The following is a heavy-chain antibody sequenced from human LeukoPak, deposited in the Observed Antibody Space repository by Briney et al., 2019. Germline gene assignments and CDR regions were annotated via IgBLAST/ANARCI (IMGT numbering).Heavy chain of an antibody. CDR1: GFTFNKAW. J-gene: IGHJ6*03. D-gene: IGHD3-16*01. V-gene: IGHV3-30*18. Sequence: PGRSLRLSCAASGFTFNKAWMNWVRQAPGKGLEWVAVISYDGSNKYYADSVKGRFTISRDNAKNSLYLQMNSLRAEDTALYYCAKDWASLSDYFYYMDVWGKGTTVTISS. CDR2: ISYDGSNK. CDR3: AKDWASLSDYFYYMDV.